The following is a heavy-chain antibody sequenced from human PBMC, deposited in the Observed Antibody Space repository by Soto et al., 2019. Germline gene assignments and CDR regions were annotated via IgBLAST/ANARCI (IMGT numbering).Heavy chain of an antibody. D-gene: IGHD6-13*01. J-gene: IGHJ4*02. V-gene: IGHV1-3*05. CDR1: GYTFTSYA. Sequence: QVQLVQSGAEEKKPGASVKVSCKASGYTFTSYAMHWVRQAPGQRLEWMGWINAGNGNTKYSQKFQGRVTITRDTSASTAYMELSSLRSEDTAVYYCARDRIAAAGTTDYWGQGTLVTVSS. CDR2: INAGNGNT. CDR3: ARDRIAAAGTTDY.